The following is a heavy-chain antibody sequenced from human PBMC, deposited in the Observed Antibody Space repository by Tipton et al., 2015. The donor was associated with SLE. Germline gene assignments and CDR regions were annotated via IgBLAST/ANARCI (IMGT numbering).Heavy chain of an antibody. Sequence: TLSLTCTVSGGSITNTIYYWGWIRQPPGKGLEWIGYIYYSGSTKYNPSLKSRVTISVDTSKNQFSLKLSSVTAADTAVYYCARWSRANPDSSGNGMDVWGQGTTVTVSS. CDR2: IYYSGST. J-gene: IGHJ6*02. CDR3: ARWSRANPDSSGNGMDV. D-gene: IGHD3-22*01. CDR1: GGSITNTIYY. V-gene: IGHV4-61*05.